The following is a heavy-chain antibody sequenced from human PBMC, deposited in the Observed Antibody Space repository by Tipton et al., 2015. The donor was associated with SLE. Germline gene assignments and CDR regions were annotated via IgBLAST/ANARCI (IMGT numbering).Heavy chain of an antibody. CDR3: ARDAGRDITGTHGAFDI. J-gene: IGHJ3*02. D-gene: IGHD1-20*01. Sequence: TLSLTCTVSDGSISSGGYYWSWIRQHPGKGLEWIGYIYYSGSTYYNPSLKSRVTISVDTSKNQFSLKLSSVTAADTAVYYCARDAGRDITGTHGAFDIWGQGTMVTVSS. CDR2: IYYSGST. V-gene: IGHV4-31*03. CDR1: DGSISSGGYY.